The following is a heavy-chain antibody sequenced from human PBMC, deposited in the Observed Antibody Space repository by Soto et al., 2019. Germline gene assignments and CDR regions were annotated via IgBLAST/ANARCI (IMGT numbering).Heavy chain of an antibody. V-gene: IGHV1-18*01. CDR2: ISAYNGNT. CDR3: ASVREYYDSSGYYVDY. CDR1: GYTFTSYG. D-gene: IGHD3-22*01. Sequence: ASVKVSCKASGYTFTSYGISWVRQAPGQGLERMGWISAYNGNTNYAQKLQGRVTMTTDTSTSTAYMELRSLRSDDTAVYYCASVREYYDSSGYYVDYWGQGTLVTVSS. J-gene: IGHJ4*02.